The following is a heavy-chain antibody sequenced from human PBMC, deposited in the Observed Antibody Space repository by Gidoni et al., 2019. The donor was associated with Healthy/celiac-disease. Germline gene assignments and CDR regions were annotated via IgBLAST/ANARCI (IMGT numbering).Heavy chain of an antibody. Sequence: QVQLQQWGAGLLKPSETLSLTCAVYGGSFSGYYWSWIRQPPGKGLEWIGEINHSGSTNYNPSLKSRVTISVDTSKNQFSLKLSSVTAADTAVYYCAREGGGGYSYGYGYWGQGTLVTVSS. CDR1: GGSFSGYY. V-gene: IGHV4-34*01. CDR2: INHSGST. CDR3: AREGGGGYSYGYGY. J-gene: IGHJ4*02. D-gene: IGHD5-18*01.